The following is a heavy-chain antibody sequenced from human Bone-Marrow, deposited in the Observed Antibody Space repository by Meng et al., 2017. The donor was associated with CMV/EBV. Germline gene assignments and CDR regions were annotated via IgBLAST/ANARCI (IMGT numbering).Heavy chain of an antibody. CDR2: IYHSGST. J-gene: IGHJ5*02. V-gene: IGHV4-4*02. CDR3: ARSQIVVVPAAITNWFDP. D-gene: IGHD2-2*02. CDR1: GGPISSSNW. Sequence: SETLSRTCAVSGGPISSSNWWSWVRQPPGKGLEWIGEIYHSGSTNYNPSLKSRVTISVDKSKNQFSLKLSSVTAADTAVYYCARSQIVVVPAAITNWFDPCGQGTLVTVSS.